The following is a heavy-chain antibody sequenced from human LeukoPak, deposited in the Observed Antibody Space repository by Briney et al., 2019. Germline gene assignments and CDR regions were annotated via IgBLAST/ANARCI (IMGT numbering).Heavy chain of an antibody. CDR2: INPNSGGT. D-gene: IGHD6-19*01. J-gene: IGHJ4*02. CDR1: GYTFTGYY. Sequence: ASVKVSCKASGYTFTGYYMHWVRQAPGQGLEWMGWINPNSGGTNYAQKFQGRVTMTRDTSISTAYMELSRLRSDDTAVYYCARGTGRSSGWFHRRDRFDYWGQGTLVTVSS. CDR3: ARGTGRSSGWFHRRDRFDY. V-gene: IGHV1-2*02.